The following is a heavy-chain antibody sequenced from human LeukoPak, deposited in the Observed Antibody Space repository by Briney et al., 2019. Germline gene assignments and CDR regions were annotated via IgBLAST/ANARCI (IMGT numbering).Heavy chain of an antibody. D-gene: IGHD6-13*01. V-gene: IGHV1-69*13. Sequence: ASVKVSCKASGGTFSSYAISWVRQAPGQGLEWMGGIIPIFGTANYAQKFQGRVTIAADESTSTAYMELSSLRSEGTAVYYCARPHSSSWYRFDYWGQGTLVTVSS. J-gene: IGHJ4*02. CDR2: IIPIFGTA. CDR1: GGTFSSYA. CDR3: ARPHSSSWYRFDY.